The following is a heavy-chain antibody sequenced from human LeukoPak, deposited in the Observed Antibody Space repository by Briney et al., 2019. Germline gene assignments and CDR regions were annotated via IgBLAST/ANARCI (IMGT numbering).Heavy chain of an antibody. D-gene: IGHD5-18*01. CDR1: GGSLSSYY. CDR3: ARVRYSYRDLALDY. J-gene: IGHJ4*02. Sequence: PSETLSLTCTVSGGSLSSYYWSWIRQPPGKGLEWIGYIYYSGSTNYNPSLKSRVTISVDTSKNQFPLKLSSVTAADTAVYYCARVRYSYRDLALDYWGQGTLVTVSS. CDR2: IYYSGST. V-gene: IGHV4-59*01.